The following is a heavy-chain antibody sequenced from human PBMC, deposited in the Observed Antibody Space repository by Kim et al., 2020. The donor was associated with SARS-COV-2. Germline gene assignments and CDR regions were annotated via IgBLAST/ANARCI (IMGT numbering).Heavy chain of an antibody. D-gene: IGHD6-6*01. J-gene: IGHJ4*02. V-gene: IGHV3-9*01. CDR1: GFTFDDYA. CDR3: AKDMGGSSSGGAFHY. CDR2: LSWNSGSI. Sequence: GGSLRLSCAASGFTFDDYAMHGVRQAPGKGLEWVSGLSWNSGSIGYADSVKGRFTISRDNAKNSLYLQMNSLRAEDTALYYCAKDMGGSSSGGAFHYWGQGTLVTVSS.